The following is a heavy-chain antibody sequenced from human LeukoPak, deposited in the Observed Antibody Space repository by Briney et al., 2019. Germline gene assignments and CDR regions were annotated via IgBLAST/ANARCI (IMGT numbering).Heavy chain of an antibody. CDR2: IYTSGST. J-gene: IGHJ4*02. CDR1: GGSISSYY. D-gene: IGHD3-22*01. CDR3: ARASYSYDINGWVPFDY. V-gene: IGHV4-4*07. Sequence: SETLSLTCTVSGGSISSYYWSWIRQPAGKGLEWIGRIYTSGSTNYNPSLKSRVTISGDTSKNQFSLRLSSVAAADTAVYYCARASYSYDINGWVPFDYWGQGTLVTVSS.